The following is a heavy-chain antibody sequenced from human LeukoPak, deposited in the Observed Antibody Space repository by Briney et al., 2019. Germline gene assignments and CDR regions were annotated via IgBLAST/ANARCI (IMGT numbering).Heavy chain of an antibody. V-gene: IGHV4-38-2*02. D-gene: IGHD4-11*01. CDR2: IYHSEST. J-gene: IGHJ4*02. Sequence: SETLSLTCTVSGYSISSGYYWGWIRQPPGKGLEWIGSIYHSESTYYNPSLKSRITISVDTSKNQFSLKLSSVTAADTAVYYCARTSTYTNYDYWGQGTLVTVSS. CDR3: ARTSTYTNYDY. CDR1: GYSISSGYY.